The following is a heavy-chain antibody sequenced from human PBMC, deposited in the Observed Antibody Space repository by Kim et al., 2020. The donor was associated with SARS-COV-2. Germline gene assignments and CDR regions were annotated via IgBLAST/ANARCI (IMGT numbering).Heavy chain of an antibody. CDR3: ARFSGAIEY. D-gene: IGHD3-10*01. V-gene: IGHV4-34*09. CDR2: ST. J-gene: IGHJ4*02. Sequence: STYHPPSLKSRVTISVDTAKNQFSLKLSSVTAADTAVYYWARFSGAIEYWGQGTLVTVSS.